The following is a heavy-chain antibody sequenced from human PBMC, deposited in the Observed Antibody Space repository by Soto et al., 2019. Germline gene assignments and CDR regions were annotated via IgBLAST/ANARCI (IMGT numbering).Heavy chain of an antibody. Sequence: GGSLRLSCAASGFTFSSYAMSWVRQAPGKGLEWVSAISGSGGSTYYADSVKGRFTISRDNSKNTLYLQMNSLRAEDTAVYYCAEASEYGSGSYLVGMDVWGQGTTVTVSS. CDR1: GFTFSSYA. V-gene: IGHV3-23*01. CDR3: AEASEYGSGSYLVGMDV. CDR2: ISGSGGST. D-gene: IGHD3-10*01. J-gene: IGHJ6*02.